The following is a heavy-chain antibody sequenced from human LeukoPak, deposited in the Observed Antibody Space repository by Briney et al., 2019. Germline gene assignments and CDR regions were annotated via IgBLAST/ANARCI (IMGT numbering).Heavy chain of an antibody. CDR3: APFAVVPAASNWFDP. CDR1: GGSISSSSYY. CDR2: IYYSRST. J-gene: IGHJ5*02. Sequence: ASETLSLTCTVSGGSISSSSYYWGWIRQPPGKGLEWIGSIYYSRSTYYNPSLKSRVTISVDTSKNQFSLKLSSVTAADTAVYYCAPFAVVPAASNWFDPWGQGTLVTVSS. D-gene: IGHD2-2*01. V-gene: IGHV4-39*07.